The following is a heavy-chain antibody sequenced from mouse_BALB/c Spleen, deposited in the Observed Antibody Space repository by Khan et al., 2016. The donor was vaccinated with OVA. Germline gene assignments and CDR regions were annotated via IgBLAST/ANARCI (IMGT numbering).Heavy chain of an antibody. Sequence: QVQLKQSGPGLVQPSQSLSITCTVSGFSLTSYGVHWVRQSPGKGLEWLGVIWSGGITDYSAAFISRMSTSKDNYKSQVFFKMNSLQANDTAIYCCARNYDYDGGLAYWGQGTLVTVSA. CDR2: IWSGGIT. D-gene: IGHD2-4*01. J-gene: IGHJ3*01. CDR1: GFSLTSYG. CDR3: ARNYDYDGGLAY. V-gene: IGHV2-2*02.